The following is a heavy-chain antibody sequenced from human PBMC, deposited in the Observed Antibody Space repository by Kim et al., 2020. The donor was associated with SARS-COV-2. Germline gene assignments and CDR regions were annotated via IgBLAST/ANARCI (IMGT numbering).Heavy chain of an antibody. J-gene: IGHJ6*02. D-gene: IGHD2-8*01. Sequence: GGSLRLSCAASGFTFSSYGMHWVRLAPGKGLGWVAVISYDGSNKYYADSVKGRFTISRDNSKNTLYLQMNSLRAEDTAVYYCAKDYMLEGMDVWGQGTTVTVSS. CDR2: ISYDGSNK. V-gene: IGHV3-30*18. CDR3: AKDYMLEGMDV. CDR1: GFTFSSYG.